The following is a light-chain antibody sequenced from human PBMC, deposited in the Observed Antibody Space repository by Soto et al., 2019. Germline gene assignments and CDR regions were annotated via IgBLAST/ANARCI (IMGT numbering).Light chain of an antibody. CDR3: QEYGSSALS. J-gene: IGKJ4*01. CDR1: RTVGNF. CDR2: DAS. Sequence: IGLTQYKATLAFSPGERATLSCRGSRTVGNFLAWYQQKPGQAPRLLIYDASSRATGISDRFRGSGSGTDFTLTISRLEPEDFAVYCCQEYGSSALSFGGGGKV. V-gene: IGKV3-20*01.